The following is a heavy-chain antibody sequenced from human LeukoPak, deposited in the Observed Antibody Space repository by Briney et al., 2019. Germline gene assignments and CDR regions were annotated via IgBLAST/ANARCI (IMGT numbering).Heavy chain of an antibody. CDR3: ARGDCSGGSCSSMDD. D-gene: IGHD2-15*01. Sequence: GGSLRLSCAASGFTFSTYDMHWVRQAPGKGLEWVSGINPAGDTYYPGSVKGRFTISREDAKNSFYLQMNSLRVGDTAVYYCARGDCSGGSCSSMDDWGQGTTVTVSS. J-gene: IGHJ6*02. CDR1: GFTFSTYD. V-gene: IGHV3-13*04. CDR2: INPAGDT.